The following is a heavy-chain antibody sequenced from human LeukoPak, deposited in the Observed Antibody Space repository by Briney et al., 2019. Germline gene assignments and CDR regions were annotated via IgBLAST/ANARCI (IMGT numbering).Heavy chain of an antibody. CDR1: GYTFTGYY. CDR3: ARVGHYDSSVYADDVFDF. D-gene: IGHD3-22*01. J-gene: IGHJ3*01. V-gene: IGHV1-2*02. Sequence: ASVKVSCKASGYTFTGYYLHWVRQAPGHGLEWLGWINPDSGNTKYAQKFQGRVTLTRDTSISTAYMEVRRLRPDDTAVYYCARVGHYDSSVYADDVFDFWGQGTMVTVSS. CDR2: INPDSGNT.